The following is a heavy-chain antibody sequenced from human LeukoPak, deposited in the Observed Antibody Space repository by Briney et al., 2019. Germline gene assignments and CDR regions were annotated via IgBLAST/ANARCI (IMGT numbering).Heavy chain of an antibody. V-gene: IGHV3-23*01. CDR1: GFTFSIYA. Sequence: GGSLRLSCVPSGFTFSIYAMNWVRQAPGRGLEWVSDISGSTDNTYYADSVKGRFTISRDSSKNTLYLQMNSLRAEDTAVYYCAKHQRGGYDSPSHYWGQGTLVTVSS. D-gene: IGHD5-12*01. J-gene: IGHJ4*02. CDR2: ISGSTDNT. CDR3: AKHQRGGYDSPSHY.